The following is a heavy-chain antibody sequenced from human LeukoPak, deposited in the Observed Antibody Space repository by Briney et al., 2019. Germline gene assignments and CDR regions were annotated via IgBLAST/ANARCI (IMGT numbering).Heavy chain of an antibody. V-gene: IGHV4-34*01. D-gene: IGHD2-8*01. Sequence: SETLSLTCAVYGGSFSGHYWSWIRQPPGKGLEWIGEINHSGSTNYNPSLKSRVTISVDTSKNQFSLKLSSVTAADTAVYYCARGRNCTNGVCPLNQKYFQHWGQGTLVTVSS. J-gene: IGHJ1*01. CDR3: ARGRNCTNGVCPLNQKYFQH. CDR1: GGSFSGHY. CDR2: INHSGST.